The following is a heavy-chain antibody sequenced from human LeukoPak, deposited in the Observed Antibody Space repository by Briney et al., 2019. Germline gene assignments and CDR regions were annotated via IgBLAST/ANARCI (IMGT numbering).Heavy chain of an antibody. CDR2: IIPIFGTA. D-gene: IGHD3-10*01. Sequence: SVKVSCKASGGTFSSYAISWVRQAPGQGLEWMGGIIPIFGTANYAQKFQGRVTMTRNTSISTAYMELSSLRSEDTAVYYCARIGGGGSGSYYGYWGQGTLVTVSS. J-gene: IGHJ4*02. CDR3: ARIGGGGSGSYYGY. V-gene: IGHV1-69*05. CDR1: GGTFSSYA.